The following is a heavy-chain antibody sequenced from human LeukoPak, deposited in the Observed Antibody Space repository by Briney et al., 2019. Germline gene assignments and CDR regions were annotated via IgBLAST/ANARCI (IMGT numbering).Heavy chain of an antibody. V-gene: IGHV7-4-1*02. CDR3: AKDTWDY. CDR2: IDANTGNP. Sequence: GASVNVSRKASRYTLTSYSMNWVPQAPGRGLEWMGWIDANTGNPTYIQGLRGRFVFSLHTSVSTAYLQISSLKAEDTAVYYCAKDTWDYWGQGTLVTVSS. CDR1: RYTLTSYS. J-gene: IGHJ4*02.